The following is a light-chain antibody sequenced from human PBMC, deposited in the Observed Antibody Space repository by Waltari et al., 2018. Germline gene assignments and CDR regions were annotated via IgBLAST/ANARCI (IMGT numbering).Light chain of an antibody. Sequence: DIQMTQSPSPLSASVGDRVTITCRASQTVTNYLNWYHQKPGEAPELLISAASSLQSGVPSRFSGSGSGTDFTLSISSLQPEDFATYYCQQTYGTPWTFGQGTKVEFK. CDR1: QTVTNY. V-gene: IGKV1-39*01. CDR3: QQTYGTPWT. CDR2: AAS. J-gene: IGKJ1*01.